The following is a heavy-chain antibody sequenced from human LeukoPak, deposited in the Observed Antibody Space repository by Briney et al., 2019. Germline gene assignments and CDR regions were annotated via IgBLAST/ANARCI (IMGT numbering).Heavy chain of an antibody. Sequence: SETLSLTCTVSGGSISSFYWTWIRQPPGKGLEWIGYIYYSGSTNYNPSLKSRVTISVDTSKNQFSLKLSSVTAADTAVYYCARGVVIAPQTFDYWGQGTLVTVSS. CDR1: GGSISSFY. J-gene: IGHJ4*02. CDR3: ARGVVIAPQTFDY. V-gene: IGHV4-59*01. CDR2: IYYSGST. D-gene: IGHD2-21*01.